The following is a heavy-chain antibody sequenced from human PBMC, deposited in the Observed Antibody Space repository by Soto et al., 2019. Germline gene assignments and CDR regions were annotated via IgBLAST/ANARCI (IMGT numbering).Heavy chain of an antibody. J-gene: IGHJ4*02. CDR2: ISYSGNT. Sequence: KTSETLSLTCTVSCGSISNFYWSWIRQPPGKGLEWIGYISYSGNTNYNPSLKSRVSISVDTSKNQLSLNLTSVTAADTAVYYCARAPMVLSRSYFDSWGQGTPVTVSS. CDR1: CGSISNFY. D-gene: IGHD2-8*01. CDR3: ARAPMVLSRSYFDS. V-gene: IGHV4-59*01.